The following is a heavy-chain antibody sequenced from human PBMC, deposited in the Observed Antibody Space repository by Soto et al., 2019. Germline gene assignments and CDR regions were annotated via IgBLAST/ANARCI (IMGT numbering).Heavy chain of an antibody. V-gene: IGHV3-23*01. CDR3: AKPQQLVQYYFDY. CDR1: GFTFSSYA. J-gene: IGHJ4*02. Sequence: GGSLRLSCAASGFTFSSYAMSWVRQAPGKGLEWVSAISGSGGSTYYTDSVKGRFTISRDNSKNTLYLQMNSLRAEDTAVYYCAKPQQLVQYYFDYWGQGTLVTVSS. D-gene: IGHD6-13*01. CDR2: ISGSGGST.